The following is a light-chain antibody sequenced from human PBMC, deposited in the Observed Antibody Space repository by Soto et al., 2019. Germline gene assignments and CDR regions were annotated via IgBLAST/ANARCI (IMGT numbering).Light chain of an antibody. J-gene: IGKJ4*01. CDR1: QSVTTY. CDR2: DSS. V-gene: IGKV3-11*01. CDR3: QQRVNRVT. Sequence: EIVLTQSTATLSLSPGERASLSCRASQSVTTYLAWYQQKPGQAPRLLIYDSSNRATGIPARFSGSGSGTDFTLTISSLESEDFAVYYCQQRVNRVTFGGGTKV.